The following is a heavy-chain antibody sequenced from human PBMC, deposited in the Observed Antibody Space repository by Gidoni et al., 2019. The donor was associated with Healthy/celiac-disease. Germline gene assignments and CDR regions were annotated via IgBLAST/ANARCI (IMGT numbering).Heavy chain of an antibody. CDR2: INHSGST. J-gene: IGHJ4*02. V-gene: IGHV4-34*01. CDR1: GGSFSGYY. CDR3: ARGRVVWFGELSYYFDY. Sequence: QVQLQQWGAGLLKPSETLSLTCAVYGGSFSGYYWSWIRQPPGKGLEWIGEINHSGSTNYNPSLKSRVTISVDTSKNQFSLKLSSVTAADTAVYYCARGRVVWFGELSYYFDYWGQGTLVTVSS. D-gene: IGHD3-10*01.